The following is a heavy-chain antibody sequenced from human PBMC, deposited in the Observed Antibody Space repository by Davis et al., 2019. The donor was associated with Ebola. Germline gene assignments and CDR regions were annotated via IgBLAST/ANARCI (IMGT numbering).Heavy chain of an antibody. CDR2: INAGNGNT. CDR1: GYTFTNYG. V-gene: IGHV1-3*01. CDR3: ARGLYSSSWDNFYFYTMDV. Sequence: ASVKVSCKASGYTFTNYGITWVRQAPGQRLEWMGWINAGNGNTKYSQKFQGRVTITRDTSASTAYMELSSLRSEDTAVYYCARGLYSSSWDNFYFYTMDVWGTGTTVTVSS. J-gene: IGHJ6*04. D-gene: IGHD6-13*01.